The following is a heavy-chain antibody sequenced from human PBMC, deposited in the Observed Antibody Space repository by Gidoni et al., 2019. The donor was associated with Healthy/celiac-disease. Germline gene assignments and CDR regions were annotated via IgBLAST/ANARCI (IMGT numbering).Heavy chain of an antibody. CDR2: IKQDGSEK. V-gene: IGHV3-7*04. CDR3: ARDKADDYVWGSSPGAFDI. J-gene: IGHJ3*02. Sequence: EVQLVESGGGLVQPGGSLRLSCAASGFTFSSYWMCWVRQAPGKGLEWVANIKQDGSEKYYVDSVKGRFTISRDNAKNSLYLQMNSLRAEDTAVYYCARDKADDYVWGSSPGAFDIWGQGTMVTVSS. CDR1: GFTFSSYW. D-gene: IGHD3-16*01.